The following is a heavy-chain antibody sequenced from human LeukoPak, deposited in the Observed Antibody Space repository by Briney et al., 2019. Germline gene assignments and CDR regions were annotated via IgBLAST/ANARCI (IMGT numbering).Heavy chain of an antibody. CDR1: GCTFTSYD. V-gene: IGHV1-8*01. J-gene: IGHJ4*02. CDR3: ARDYCSSTSCLFDY. Sequence: ASVKVSCKASGCTFTSYDINWVRQATGQGLEWMGWMNPNSGNTGYAQKFQGRVTMTRDTSISTAYMELSRLRSDDTAVYYCARDYCSSTSCLFDYWGQGTLVTVSS. D-gene: IGHD2-2*01. CDR2: MNPNSGNT.